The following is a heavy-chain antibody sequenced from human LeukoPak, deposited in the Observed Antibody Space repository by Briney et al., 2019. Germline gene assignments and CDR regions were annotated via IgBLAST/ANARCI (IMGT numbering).Heavy chain of an antibody. D-gene: IGHD3-16*02. CDR1: GFSLNTSAVG. CDR2: IYWNGDK. Sequence: SGPTLVKPTQTLTLTCTFSGFSLNTSAVGVGWIRQPPGKALEWPAVIYWNGDKRYSPSLKSRLTITKDTSKNQVILTMTNMDPVDTATYYCGHIPDYVWGSYRFDWFDPWGQGTLVTVSS. CDR3: GHIPDYVWGSYRFDWFDP. J-gene: IGHJ5*02. V-gene: IGHV2-5*01.